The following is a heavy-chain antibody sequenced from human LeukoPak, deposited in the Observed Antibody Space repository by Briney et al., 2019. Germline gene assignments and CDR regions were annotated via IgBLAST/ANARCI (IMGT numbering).Heavy chain of an antibody. J-gene: IGHJ4*02. D-gene: IGHD6-13*01. V-gene: IGHV1-58*02. Sequence: SVKVSCKASGFSFLTSTMRWVRQARGQRLEWMGWIVVGNGHTNYAQKFQERVTITRDMSTNTAYMELNNLRSEDTAVYYCAADLGGAAAGNLDYWGQGTLVTVSS. CDR2: IVVGNGHT. CDR3: AADLGGAAAGNLDY. CDR1: GFSFLTST.